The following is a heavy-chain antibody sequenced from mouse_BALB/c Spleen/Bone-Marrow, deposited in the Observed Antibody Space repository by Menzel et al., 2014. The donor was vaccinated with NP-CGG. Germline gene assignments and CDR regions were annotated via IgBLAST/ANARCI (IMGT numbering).Heavy chain of an antibody. V-gene: IGHV2-9*02. Sequence: VKLVESGPGLVAPSQSLSITCTVSGFSLTSYGVHWVRQPPGKGLEWLGLIWAGGSTNYNSALMSRLSISKDNSKGQVFLKMNSLQTDDTAMYYCARKDYGSRGGYFDVWGAGTTVTVSS. J-gene: IGHJ1*01. D-gene: IGHD1-1*01. CDR2: IWAGGST. CDR3: ARKDYGSRGGYFDV. CDR1: GFSLTSYG.